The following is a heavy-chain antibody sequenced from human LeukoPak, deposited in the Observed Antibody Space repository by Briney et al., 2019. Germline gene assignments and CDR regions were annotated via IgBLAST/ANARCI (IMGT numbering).Heavy chain of an antibody. V-gene: IGHV3-33*01. CDR1: GITFSSHG. CDR3: ATSYSTGWQQGYFDY. CDR2: IWYDGSKK. D-gene: IGHD6-19*01. J-gene: IGHJ4*02. Sequence: GGSLRLSCAVSGITFSSHGMHWVRQAPGKGLEGVAVIWYDGSKKYYSDSVKGRFTISRDNSKNTLSLQMSSLRAEDTAVYYCATSYSTGWQQGYFDYWGQGTLVTVS.